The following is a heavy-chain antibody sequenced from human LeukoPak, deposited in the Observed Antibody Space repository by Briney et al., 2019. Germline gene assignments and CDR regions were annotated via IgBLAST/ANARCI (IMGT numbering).Heavy chain of an antibody. D-gene: IGHD5-18*01. CDR2: IRNDGTNK. CDR1: GFTFSSYG. V-gene: IGHV3-30*02. CDR3: AKLRHGYSYGYGYFQH. Sequence: GGSLRLSCAASGFTFSSYGMHWVRQAPGKGLEWVAFIRNDGTNKYYADSVKGRFTISRDNSKNTVYLQMNSLRAEDTAVYYCAKLRHGYSYGYGYFQHWGQGTLVTVSS. J-gene: IGHJ1*01.